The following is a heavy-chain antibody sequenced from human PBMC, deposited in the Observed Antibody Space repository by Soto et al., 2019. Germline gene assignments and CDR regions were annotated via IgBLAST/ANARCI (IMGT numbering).Heavy chain of an antibody. CDR3: DRASVSGRRFDY. V-gene: IGHV1-46*03. D-gene: IGHD6-19*01. Sequence: ASVKVSCKASGYTHSSYYMHWVRQATGQGLEWMGIIKTSDGSTTYAQRFQGRVTMTRDTSTSTVYMELSSLTSEDTAIYYCDRASVSGRRFDYWGEGTLVTVPQ. CDR1: GYTHSSYY. CDR2: IKTSDGST. J-gene: IGHJ4*02.